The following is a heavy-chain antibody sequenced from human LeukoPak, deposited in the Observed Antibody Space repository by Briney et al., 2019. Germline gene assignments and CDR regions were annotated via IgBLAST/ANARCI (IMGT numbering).Heavy chain of an antibody. CDR3: ATGEYSSGWPFDY. CDR1: GYTFTDYY. CDR2: VDPEDGET. Sequence: ASVKISCKVSGYTFTDYYMHWVQQAPGKGLEWMGLVDPEDGETIYAEKFQGRVTITADTSTDTAYMGLSSLRSEDTAVYYCATGEYSSGWPFDYWGQGTLVTVSS. J-gene: IGHJ4*02. V-gene: IGHV1-69-2*01. D-gene: IGHD6-19*01.